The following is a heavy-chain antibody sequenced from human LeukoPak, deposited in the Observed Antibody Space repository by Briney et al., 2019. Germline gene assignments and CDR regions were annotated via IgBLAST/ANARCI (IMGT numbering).Heavy chain of an antibody. D-gene: IGHD3-3*01. V-gene: IGHV4-59*12. CDR2: IDYSGSA. CDR3: ARDAWNGNSPLDY. Sequence: PSETLSLTCTVSGGSISSYYWSWIRQSPGKGLEWIGYIDYSGSAYYNPSSKSRVTISVDTARSQFSLDLRSVTAADTAVYYCARDAWNGNSPLDYWGQGTLATVSS. J-gene: IGHJ4*02. CDR1: GGSISSYY.